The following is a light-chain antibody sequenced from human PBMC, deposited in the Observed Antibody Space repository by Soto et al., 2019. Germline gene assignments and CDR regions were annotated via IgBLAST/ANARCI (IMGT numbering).Light chain of an antibody. CDR2: GAS. V-gene: IGKV1-39*01. CDR1: QTIRNY. CDR3: QQTYSMPRT. Sequence: DIQMTQSPSSLSASVGDRVTITCRASQTIRNYLNWYQQNPGKAPKILIYGASSLQSGVPSRFSGSGSGTDFTLTTSSLPPDDFATYYCQQTYSMPRTCGQGTKVEIK. J-gene: IGKJ1*01.